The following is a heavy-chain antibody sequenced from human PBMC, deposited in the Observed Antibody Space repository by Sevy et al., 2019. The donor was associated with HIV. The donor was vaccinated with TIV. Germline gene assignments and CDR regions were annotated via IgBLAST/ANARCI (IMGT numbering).Heavy chain of an antibody. CDR1: GFTFSSYA. J-gene: IGHJ6*02. Sequence: GESLKISCSASGFTFSSYAMHWVRQAPGKGLEYVSAISSNGGSTYYADSVKGRFTISRDNSKNTLYLQMSSLRAEDTAVYYCVKGVYTYYYYYGMDVWGQGTTVTVSS. CDR3: VKGVYTYYYYYGMDV. V-gene: IGHV3-64D*06. D-gene: IGHD4-4*01. CDR2: ISSNGGST.